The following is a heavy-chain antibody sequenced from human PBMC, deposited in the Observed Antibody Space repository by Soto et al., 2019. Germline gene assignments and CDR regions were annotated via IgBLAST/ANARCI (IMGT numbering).Heavy chain of an antibody. V-gene: IGHV4-59*01. CDR3: ARGRRAGDFDD. CDR1: GGSISSYY. J-gene: IGHJ4*02. D-gene: IGHD6-13*01. CDR2: IYYSGST. Sequence: SETLSLTCTVSGGSISSYYWSWIRQPPGKGLEWIGYIYYSGSTNYNPSLKSRVTISVDTSKNQFSLKLSSVTAADTAVYYCARGRRAGDFDDWGQGTLVTVSS.